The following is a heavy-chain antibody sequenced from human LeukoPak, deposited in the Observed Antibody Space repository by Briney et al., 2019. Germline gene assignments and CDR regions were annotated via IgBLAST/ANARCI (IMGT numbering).Heavy chain of an antibody. CDR1: GYSFTSYW. D-gene: IGHD5-24*01. J-gene: IGHJ4*02. Sequence: GEALKISCKGSGYSFTSYWIGWVRQMPGKGLEWMGIIYPGDSDTRYSPSFQGQVTISADKSISTAYLQWSSLKALDTAMYYCATTIEYLGVYYFDYWGQGTLVTVSS. CDR3: ATTIEYLGVYYFDY. V-gene: IGHV5-51*01. CDR2: IYPGDSDT.